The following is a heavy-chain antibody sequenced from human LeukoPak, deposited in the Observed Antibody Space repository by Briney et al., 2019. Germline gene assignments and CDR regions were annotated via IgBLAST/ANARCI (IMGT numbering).Heavy chain of an antibody. D-gene: IGHD3-10*01. V-gene: IGHV3-21*01. J-gene: IGHJ4*02. CDR1: GFTFSSYS. CDR3: AVLSMARGVTLFDY. Sequence: GGSLRLSCAASGFTFSSYSMNWVRQAPGKGLEWVSSISSSSSYIYYADSVKGRFTISRDNAKNSLYLQMNSLRAEDTAVYHCAVLSMARGVTLFDYWGQGTLVTVSS. CDR2: ISSSSSYI.